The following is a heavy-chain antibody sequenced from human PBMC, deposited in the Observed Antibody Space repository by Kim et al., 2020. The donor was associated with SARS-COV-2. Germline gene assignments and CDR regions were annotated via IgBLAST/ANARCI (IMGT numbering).Heavy chain of an antibody. J-gene: IGHJ5*01. D-gene: IGHD3-3*01. CDR1: GYTFTCYY. CDR2: INPYSGGT. V-gene: IGHV1-2*06. CDR3: ARDGGDFWSGYSWSDS. Sequence: ASVKVSCKASGYTFTCYYMHWVRQAPGQGLEWMGRINPYSGGTNYAQKFQGRVTMTRDTSISTAYMELSRLRSDDTAVYYCARDGGDFWSGYSWSDSWGQGTLVTVSS.